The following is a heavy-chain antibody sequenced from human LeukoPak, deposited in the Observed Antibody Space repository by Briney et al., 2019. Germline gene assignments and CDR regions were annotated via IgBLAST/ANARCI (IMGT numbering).Heavy chain of an antibody. CDR3: ARDPWTTVVTHSDY. D-gene: IGHD4-23*01. Sequence: ASVKVSCKASGYTFTSYGISWVRQAPGQGLEWMGWISAYNGNTNYAQKLQGRVTMTTDTFTSTAYMELRSLRSDDTAVYYCARDPWTTVVTHSDYWGQGTLVTVSS. J-gene: IGHJ4*02. V-gene: IGHV1-18*01. CDR2: ISAYNGNT. CDR1: GYTFTSYG.